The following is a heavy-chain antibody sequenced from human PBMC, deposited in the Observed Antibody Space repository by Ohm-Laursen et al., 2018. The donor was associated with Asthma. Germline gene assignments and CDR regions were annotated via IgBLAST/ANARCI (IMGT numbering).Heavy chain of an antibody. J-gene: IGHJ3*01. CDR2: INPSGGST. D-gene: IGHD3-22*01. V-gene: IGHV1-46*01. CDR1: GGTFSSYA. CDR3: ARDRYYYDSSGYLGTRLGAFDL. Sequence: SVKVSCNASGGTFSSYAINWVRQAPGQGLEWMGIINPSGGSTSYAQKFQGRVTMTRDTSTSTVYMELSSLRSEDTAVYYCARDRYYYDSSGYLGTRLGAFDLWGQGTMVTVSS.